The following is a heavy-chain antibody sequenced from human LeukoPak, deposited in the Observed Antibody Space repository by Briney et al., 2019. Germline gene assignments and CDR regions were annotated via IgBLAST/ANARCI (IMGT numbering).Heavy chain of an antibody. CDR1: GYTLTSYA. CDR2: INAGNGNT. J-gene: IGHJ6*04. D-gene: IGHD3-10*01. V-gene: IGHV1-3*01. Sequence: ASVKVSCKAPGYTLTSYAMHWVRQAPEQRLEWMGCINAGNGNTKYSEKFQRRVTITRDTSASTAYMELSSLRSEDTAVYYCGRGLLWFGELGGWGMDVWGKGTTVTVSS. CDR3: GRGLLWFGELGGWGMDV.